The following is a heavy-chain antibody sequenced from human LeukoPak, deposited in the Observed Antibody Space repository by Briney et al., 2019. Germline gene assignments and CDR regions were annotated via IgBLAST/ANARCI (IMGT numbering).Heavy chain of an antibody. J-gene: IGHJ3*02. CDR3: AKGRTGTTLAFDI. Sequence: GRSLRLSCAASGFTFSSYGMHWVRQAPGKGLEWVAVISYDGSNKYYADSVKGRFTISRDNSKNTLYLQMNSLRAEDTAVYYCAKGRTGTTLAFDIWGQGTMVTVSS. D-gene: IGHD1-1*01. CDR2: ISYDGSNK. V-gene: IGHV3-30*18. CDR1: GFTFSSYG.